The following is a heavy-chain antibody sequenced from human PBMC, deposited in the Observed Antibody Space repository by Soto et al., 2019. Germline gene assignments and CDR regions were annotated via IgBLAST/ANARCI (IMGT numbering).Heavy chain of an antibody. D-gene: IGHD5-12*01. Sequence: PGGSLRLSCAASGFTFSSNAMSWVRHVPGKGLEWVANIKPNGSEKYYVDSVKGRFTISRDNAKNSLSLQMNSLRVEDTAVYYCARGSGTTWAYWGQGTLVTVSS. CDR1: GFTFSSNA. J-gene: IGHJ4*02. CDR3: ARGSGTTWAY. V-gene: IGHV3-7*05. CDR2: IKPNGSEK.